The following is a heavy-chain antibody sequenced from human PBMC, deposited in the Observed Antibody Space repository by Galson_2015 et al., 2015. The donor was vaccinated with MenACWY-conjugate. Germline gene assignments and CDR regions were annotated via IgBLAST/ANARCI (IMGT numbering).Heavy chain of an antibody. CDR3: ARAIEYCSGGSCYPNAFDI. D-gene: IGHD2-15*01. Sequence: LKLSCAASGFTVSSNYMTWVRQAPGKGLEWVSVIYSGGSTYYADSVKGRFTISRDNSKNTLYLHMNSLRAEDTAVYYCARAIEYCSGGSCYPNAFDIWGQGTMVTVSS. J-gene: IGHJ3*02. CDR2: IYSGGST. CDR1: GFTVSSNY. V-gene: IGHV3-66*02.